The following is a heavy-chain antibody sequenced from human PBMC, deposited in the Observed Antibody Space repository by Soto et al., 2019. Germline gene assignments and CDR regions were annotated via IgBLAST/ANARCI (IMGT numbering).Heavy chain of an antibody. CDR1: GGSFSGYQ. V-gene: IGHV4-34*01. D-gene: IGHD3-10*01. CDR3: ARGLIIWFGELSRRGGYYYYMDV. Sequence: QVQLQQWGAGLLKPSETLSLTCAVYGGSFSGYQWTWIRQTPGKRLEWIGEINDSGNINYHPALKVRVTILVDTPKKQISLKLSSVTAADTAVYYCARGLIIWFGELSRRGGYYYYMDVWGKGTTVTVSS. J-gene: IGHJ6*03. CDR2: INDSGNI.